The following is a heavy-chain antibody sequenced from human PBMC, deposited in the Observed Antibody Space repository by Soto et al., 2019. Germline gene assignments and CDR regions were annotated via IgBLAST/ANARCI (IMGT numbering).Heavy chain of an antibody. CDR1: GFTFDDYA. J-gene: IGHJ4*02. V-gene: IGHV3-9*01. Sequence: EVQLVESGGGLVQPGRSLRLSCAASGFTFDDYAMHWVRQAPGKGLEWVSGISWNSGSIGYADSVKGRFTISRDNAKNSPYLQMKSLRAEDTALYYCAKGGQLLSEGGGYWGQGTLVTVSS. D-gene: IGHD2-2*01. CDR3: AKGGQLLSEGGGY. CDR2: ISWNSGSI.